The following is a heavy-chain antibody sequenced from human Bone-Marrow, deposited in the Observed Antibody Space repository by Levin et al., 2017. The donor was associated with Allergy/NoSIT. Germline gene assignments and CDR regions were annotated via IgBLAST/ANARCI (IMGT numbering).Heavy chain of an antibody. CDR1: GVSIISGSYY. CDR3: GRMYYYGSGSYSPFDH. Sequence: NPSETLSLTCTVSGVSIISGSYYWNWIRQSAGRGLEWIGRIYTNGKTNYNPSLKSRVTVSLDTSKNHLSLILTSVTPADTAVYYCGRMYYYGSGSYSPFDHWGHGTQVTVSS. D-gene: IGHD3-10*01. CDR2: IYTNGKT. V-gene: IGHV4-61*02. J-gene: IGHJ4*01.